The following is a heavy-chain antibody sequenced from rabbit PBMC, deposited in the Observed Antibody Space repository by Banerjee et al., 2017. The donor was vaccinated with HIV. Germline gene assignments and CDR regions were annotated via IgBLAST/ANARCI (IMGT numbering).Heavy chain of an antibody. Sequence: QEQLEESGGGLVKPEGSLKLSCTASGFSFSNKAVMCWVRQAPGKGLEWVACAYAGSSGSTYSATWAKGRFTISKTSSTTVTLQMTSLTVADTATYFCARDAGTSFSTYGMDLWGPGTLVTVS. CDR3: ARDAGTSFSTYGMDL. J-gene: IGHJ6*01. D-gene: IGHD8-1*01. V-gene: IGHV1S45*01. CDR1: GFSFSNKAV. CDR2: AYAGSSGST.